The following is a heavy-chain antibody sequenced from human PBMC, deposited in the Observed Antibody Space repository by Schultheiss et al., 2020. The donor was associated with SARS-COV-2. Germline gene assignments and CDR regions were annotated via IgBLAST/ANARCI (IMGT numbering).Heavy chain of an antibody. CDR3: ARGNIVVVVAATRSSWFDP. V-gene: IGHV4-34*01. CDR1: GGSFSGYY. J-gene: IGHJ5*02. D-gene: IGHD2-15*01. CDR2: INHSGST. Sequence: SQTLSLTCAVYGGSFSGYYWSWIRQPPGKGLEWIGEINHSGSTNYNPSLKSRVTISVDTSKNQFSLKLSSVTAADTAVYYCARGNIVVVVAATRSSWFDPWGQGTLVTVSS.